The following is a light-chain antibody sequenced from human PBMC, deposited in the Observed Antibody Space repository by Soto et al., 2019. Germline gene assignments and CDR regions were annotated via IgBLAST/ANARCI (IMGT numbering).Light chain of an antibody. J-gene: IGKJ4*01. Sequence: DIQMTQSPSSLSASVGDRVTITCRASQGIGNYLAWYQQRPGKVPKLLIYAASTLQSGVPSRFSGSGSGPDFTLTISSLQPEDVATYYCQKYDHAPLTFVGGTKVEIK. CDR3: QKYDHAPLT. CDR1: QGIGNY. CDR2: AAS. V-gene: IGKV1-27*01.